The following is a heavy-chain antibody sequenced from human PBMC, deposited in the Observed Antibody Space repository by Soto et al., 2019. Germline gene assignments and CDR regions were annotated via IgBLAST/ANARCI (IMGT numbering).Heavy chain of an antibody. Sequence: SETLSLTCTVSGGSFSSGDYYWSWFRQPPGKGLEWIGYIYYTGSTSNNPSLKSRVSISIDTSKTQFSLKLSSVTAADTAVYYCARIHFGDEPSYYYYGMDVWGQGTTVTVSS. CDR1: GGSFSSGDYY. J-gene: IGHJ6*02. D-gene: IGHD4-17*01. V-gene: IGHV4-30-4*01. CDR2: IYYTGST. CDR3: ARIHFGDEPSYYYYGMDV.